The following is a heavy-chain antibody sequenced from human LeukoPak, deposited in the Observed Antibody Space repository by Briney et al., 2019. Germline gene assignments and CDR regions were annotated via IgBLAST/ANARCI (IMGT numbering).Heavy chain of an antibody. CDR2: ISSSSTSI. V-gene: IGHV3-48*02. J-gene: IGHJ4*02. Sequence: PGGSLRLSCAASGFTFSSFSMNWVRQAPGKGLEWVSYISSSSTSIYYADSVKGRFTISRDNANNLLFLQMNSLRDEDAAVYYCARDPHSGDYTFDYWGQGTLVTVSS. CDR3: ARDPHSGDYTFDY. D-gene: IGHD1-26*01. CDR1: GFTFSSFS.